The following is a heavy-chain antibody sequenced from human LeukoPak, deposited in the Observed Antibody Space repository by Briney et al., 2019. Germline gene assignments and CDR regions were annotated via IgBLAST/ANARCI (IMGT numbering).Heavy chain of an antibody. D-gene: IGHD1-26*01. V-gene: IGHV4-38-2*02. J-gene: IGHJ6*03. CDR1: GYSISSANY. CDR3: ARVGATSYYYYMDV. Sequence: PSETLSLTCTVSGYSISSANYWGWIRQPPGKGLEWIGSIYHSGSTYYNPFLKSRVTISVDTSKKQFSLKLTSVTAADTAVYYCARVGATSYYYYMDVWGKGTTVTVSS. CDR2: IYHSGST.